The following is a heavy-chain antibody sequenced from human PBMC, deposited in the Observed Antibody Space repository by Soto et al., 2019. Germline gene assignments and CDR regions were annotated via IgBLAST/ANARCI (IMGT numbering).Heavy chain of an antibody. Sequence: PGGSLRLSCAASGFTFSSYGTYGIHWVRQAPGKGLVWVAVIKIDGSNAYYAESVKGRFTISRDNAKNTMYLQMNSLRAEDTAVYYCARSIAARSWWFDPWGQGNLVTVSS. D-gene: IGHD6-6*01. V-gene: IGHV3-33*03. CDR3: ARSIAARSWWFDP. CDR2: IKIDGSNA. CDR1: GFTFSSYGTYG. J-gene: IGHJ5*02.